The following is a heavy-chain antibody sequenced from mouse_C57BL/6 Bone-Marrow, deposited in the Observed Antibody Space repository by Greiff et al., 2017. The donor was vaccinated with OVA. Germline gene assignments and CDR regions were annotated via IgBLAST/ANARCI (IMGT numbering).Heavy chain of an antibody. D-gene: IGHD4-1*01. CDR2: INPGSGGT. CDR3: ARTTGTWIAD. Sequence: QVQLQQSGAELVRPGTSVTVSCKASGYAFTNYLIEWVKQRPGQGLEWIGVINPGSGGTNYNEKFKGKATLTADKSSSTDYMQLSSLASEESAVDVCARTTGTWIADWGQGTLVTVSA. J-gene: IGHJ3*01. V-gene: IGHV1-54*01. CDR1: GYAFTNYL.